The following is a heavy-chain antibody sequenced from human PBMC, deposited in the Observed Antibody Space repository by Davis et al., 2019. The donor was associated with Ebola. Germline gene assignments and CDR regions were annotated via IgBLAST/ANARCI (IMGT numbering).Heavy chain of an antibody. D-gene: IGHD4-17*01. V-gene: IGHV3-21*01. CDR3: ARDIYGDYAIYYYYGMDV. CDR1: GISFSNYG. J-gene: IGHJ6*04. CDR2: ISGSGGST. Sequence: GGSLRLSCAAPGISFSNYGMFWVRQAPGKGLEWVSAISGSGGSTYYADSVKGRFTISRDNAKNSLYLQMNSLRAEDTAVYYCARDIYGDYAIYYYYGMDVWGKGTTVTVSS.